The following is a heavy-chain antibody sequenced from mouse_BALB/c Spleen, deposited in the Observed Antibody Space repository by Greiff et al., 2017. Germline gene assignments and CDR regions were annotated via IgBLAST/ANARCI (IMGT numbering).Heavy chain of an antibody. V-gene: IGHV14-3*02. D-gene: IGHD2-2*01. CDR2: IDPANGNT. J-gene: IGHJ3*01. CDR3: AYGYDEAWFAY. CDR1: GFNIKDTY. Sequence: EVKLLESGAELVKPGASVKLSCTASGFNIKDTYMHWVKQRPEQGLEWIGRIDPANGNTKYDPKFQGKATITADTSSNTAYLQLSSLTSEDTAVYYCAYGYDEAWFAYWGQGTLVTVSA.